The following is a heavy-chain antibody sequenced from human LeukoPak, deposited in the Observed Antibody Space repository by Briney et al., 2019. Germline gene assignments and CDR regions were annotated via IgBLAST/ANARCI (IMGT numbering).Heavy chain of an antibody. V-gene: IGHV3-21*04. CDR1: RFTFSSYS. CDR2: ISSSSSYI. J-gene: IGHJ4*02. Sequence: GGSLRLSCAASRFTFSSYSMNWVRQAPGKGLEWVSSISSSSSYIYYADSVKGRFTISRDNAKNSLYLQMNSLRAEDTAVYYCAKDALTAPHDYWGQGTLVTVSS. CDR3: AKDALTAPHDY. D-gene: IGHD2-21*02.